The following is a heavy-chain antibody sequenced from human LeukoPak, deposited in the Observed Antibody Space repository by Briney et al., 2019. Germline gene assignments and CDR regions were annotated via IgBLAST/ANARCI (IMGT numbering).Heavy chain of an antibody. CDR1: GYTFTGYY. CDR2: INPNSGGT. CDR3: ARSCGGGSCYYAYYFDY. Sequence: ASVKVFCKASGYTFTGYYMHWVRQAPGQGLEWMGWINPNSGGTNYAQKFQGRVAMTRDTSISTAYMELSRLRSDDTAVYYCARSCGGGSCYYAYYFDYWGQGTLVTVSS. J-gene: IGHJ4*02. D-gene: IGHD2-15*01. V-gene: IGHV1-2*02.